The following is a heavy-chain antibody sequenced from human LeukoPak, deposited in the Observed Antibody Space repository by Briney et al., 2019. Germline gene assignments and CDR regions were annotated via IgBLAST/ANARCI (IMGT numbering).Heavy chain of an antibody. CDR1: GFTFSSYW. Sequence: GGSLRLSCAASGFTFSSYWMHWVRQAPGKGLEWVSAISGSGGSTYYADSVKGRFTISRDNSKNTLYLQMNSLRAEDTAVYYCAKDPEVSLFDYWGQGTLVTVSS. D-gene: IGHD2-21*01. J-gene: IGHJ4*02. CDR2: ISGSGGST. CDR3: AKDPEVSLFDY. V-gene: IGHV3-23*01.